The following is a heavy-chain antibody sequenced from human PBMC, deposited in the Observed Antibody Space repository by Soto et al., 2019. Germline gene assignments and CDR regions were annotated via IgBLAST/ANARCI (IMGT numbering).Heavy chain of an antibody. CDR1: GGSISSYY. Sequence: SETLYLTCTVSGGSISSYYWSWIRQPPGKGLEWIGYIYYSGSTNYNPSLKSRVTISVDTSKNQFSLKLSSVTAADTAVYYCARGQGPYYYYMDVWGKGTTVTVSS. V-gene: IGHV4-59*01. J-gene: IGHJ6*03. CDR3: ARGQGPYYYYMDV. CDR2: IYYSGST.